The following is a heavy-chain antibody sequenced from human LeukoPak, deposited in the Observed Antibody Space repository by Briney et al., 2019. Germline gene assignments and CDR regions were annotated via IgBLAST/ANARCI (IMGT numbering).Heavy chain of an antibody. CDR1: GGSISSGGYY. D-gene: IGHD3-9*01. V-gene: IGHV4-30-2*01. CDR2: IYHSGST. Sequence: SETLSLTCAVSGGSISSGGYYWSWIRQPPGKGLDWIGYIYHSGSTYYNPSLKSRVTISVDRSKNQFSLKLSSVTAADTAVYYCARGSYYDILTGYYGAYYFDYRGQGTLVTVSS. J-gene: IGHJ4*02. CDR3: ARGSYYDILTGYYGAYYFDY.